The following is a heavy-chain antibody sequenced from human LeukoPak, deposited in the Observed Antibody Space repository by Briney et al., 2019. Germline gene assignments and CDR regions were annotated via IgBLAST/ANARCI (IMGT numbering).Heavy chain of an antibody. CDR3: ARAAKYYYDSTVYWDWFDP. CDR1: GFTFSSYW. J-gene: IGHJ5*02. Sequence: GGSLRLSCAASGFTFSSYWMSWVRQAPGKGLEWVANIKQDGSEKYYVDSVKGRFTISRDNAKNSLYLQMNSLRAEDTAVYYCARAAKYYYDSTVYWDWFDPWGQGTLVTVSS. CDR2: IKQDGSEK. D-gene: IGHD3-22*01. V-gene: IGHV3-7*01.